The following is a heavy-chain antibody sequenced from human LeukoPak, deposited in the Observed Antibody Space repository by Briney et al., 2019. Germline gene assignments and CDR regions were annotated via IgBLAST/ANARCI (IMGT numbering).Heavy chain of an antibody. Sequence: GGSLRLSCAASGFTFSSYWMSWVRQAPGKGLEWVANIKQDGSEKYYVDSVKGRFTISRDNAKNSLYLQMNSLRAEDTAVYYCARAPYYYGSGSHYFDYWGQGTLVTVSS. CDR1: GFTFSSYW. D-gene: IGHD3-10*01. V-gene: IGHV3-7*01. J-gene: IGHJ4*02. CDR3: ARAPYYYGSGSHYFDY. CDR2: IKQDGSEK.